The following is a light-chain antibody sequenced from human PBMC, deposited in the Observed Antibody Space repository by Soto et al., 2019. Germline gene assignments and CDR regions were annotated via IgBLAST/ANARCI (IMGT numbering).Light chain of an antibody. V-gene: IGLV1-44*01. CDR3: ATWDDSLNGQV. CDR2: SSN. CDR1: SSNIGSNS. J-gene: IGLJ1*01. Sequence: QSVLTQPPSASGTPGQRVSISCSGGSSNIGSNSVNWYQQLPGTAPKILIYSSNQRPSGVPDRFSGSKSGTSASLAISGLQSEDEADYYCATWDDSLNGQVFGPGTKLTVL.